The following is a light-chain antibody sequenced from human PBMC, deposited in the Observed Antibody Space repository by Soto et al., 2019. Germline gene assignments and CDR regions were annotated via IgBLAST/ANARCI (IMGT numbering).Light chain of an antibody. CDR2: DAS. CDR1: QSVSSY. J-gene: IGKJ1*01. V-gene: IGKV3D-15*01. CDR3: QQYNNYATWT. Sequence: EIVLTQSPATLSLSPGERATLSCRASQSVSSYLAWYQQKPGQAPRLLIYDASNRATGIPARFSGSGSGTEFTLTISSLQSEDLATCYCQQYNNYATWTFGQGTKVDIK.